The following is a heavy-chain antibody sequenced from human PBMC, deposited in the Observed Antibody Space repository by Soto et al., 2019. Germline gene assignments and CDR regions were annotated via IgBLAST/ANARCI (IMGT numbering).Heavy chain of an antibody. D-gene: IGHD2-21*01. CDR1: GDSVTSNY. CDR2: MHYTGFS. J-gene: IGHJ6*03. Sequence: SETLSLTCAFSGDSVTSNYLTWIRQSPEKGLEWIGYMHYTGFSSYNPSLKSRVAMSVDKSKSQFSLQLTSVTAADTAVFYCARGGGDYYMDVWDKGTTVTVSS. CDR3: ARGGGDYYMDV. V-gene: IGHV4-59*02.